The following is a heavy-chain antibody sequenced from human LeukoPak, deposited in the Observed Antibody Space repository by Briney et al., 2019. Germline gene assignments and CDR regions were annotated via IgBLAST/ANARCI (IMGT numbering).Heavy chain of an antibody. J-gene: IGHJ4*02. D-gene: IGHD1-26*01. Sequence: SQTLSLTCTVSGGSISSGGYYWSWIRQPPGKGLEWIGYIYYSGSTNYNPSLKSRVTISVDTSKNQFSLKLSSVTAADTAVYYCARSKYSGSYKEFDYWGQGTLVTVSS. CDR3: ARSKYSGSYKEFDY. CDR1: GGSISSGGYY. V-gene: IGHV4-61*08. CDR2: IYYSGST.